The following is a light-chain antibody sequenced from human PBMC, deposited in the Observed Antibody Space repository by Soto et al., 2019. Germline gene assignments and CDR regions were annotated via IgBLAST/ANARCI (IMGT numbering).Light chain of an antibody. CDR1: SGSIASNY. CDR3: QSYDSSLHVV. Sequence: NFMLTQPHSVSESPGKTVTISCTRSSGSIASNYVQWYQQRPGSAPTTVIYEDNQRPSGVPDRFSGSIDSSSNSASLTISGLKTEDEADDYCQSYDSSLHVVFGGGTKLTVL. CDR2: EDN. J-gene: IGLJ2*01. V-gene: IGLV6-57*04.